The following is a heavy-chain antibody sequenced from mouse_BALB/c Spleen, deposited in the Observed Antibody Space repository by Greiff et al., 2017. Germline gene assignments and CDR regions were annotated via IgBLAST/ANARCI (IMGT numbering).Heavy chain of an antibody. CDR3: ARGGADRYDAGFDY. V-gene: IGHV1-80*01. D-gene: IGHD2-14*01. CDR2: IYPGDGDT. Sequence: QVQLKQSGAELVRPGSSVKISCKASGYAFSSYWMNWVKQRPGQGLEWIGQIYPGDGDTNYNGKFKGKATLTADKSSSTAYMQLSSLTSEDSAVYFCARGGADRYDAGFDYWGQGTTLTVSS. J-gene: IGHJ2*01. CDR1: GYAFSSYW.